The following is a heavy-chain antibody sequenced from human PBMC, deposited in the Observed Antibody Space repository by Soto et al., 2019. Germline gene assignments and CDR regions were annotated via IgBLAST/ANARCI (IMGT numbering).Heavy chain of an antibody. CDR3: AREVGRGSGSYYLDY. J-gene: IGHJ4*02. CDR2: INGDGTDT. CDR1: GFTFSMYW. Sequence: EVQLVESGGGLVQPGGSLRLSCAASGFTFSMYWMHWVRQAPGKGLLWVPRINGDGTDTTYADSVKGRFTISRDNAKNTVYLQMNGLRAEDTAVYYCAREVGRGSGSYYLDYWGQETLVTVSS. V-gene: IGHV3-74*03. D-gene: IGHD3-16*01.